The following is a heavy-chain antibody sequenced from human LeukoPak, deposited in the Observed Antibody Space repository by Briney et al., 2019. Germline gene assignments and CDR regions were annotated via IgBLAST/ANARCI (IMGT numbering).Heavy chain of an antibody. Sequence: GGSLRLPCAASGFTFSSYAMHWVRQAPGKGLEWVAVISYDGSNKYYSDSVKGRFTISRDNSKNTLYLQMNSLRAEDTAVYYCARDYYYDSSGFRLLDYWGQGTLVTVSS. D-gene: IGHD3-22*01. CDR1: GFTFSSYA. V-gene: IGHV3-30*04. J-gene: IGHJ4*02. CDR3: ARDYYYDSSGFRLLDY. CDR2: ISYDGSNK.